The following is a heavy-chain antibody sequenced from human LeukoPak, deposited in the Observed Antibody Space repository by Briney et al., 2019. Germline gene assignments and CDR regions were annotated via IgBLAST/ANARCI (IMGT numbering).Heavy chain of an antibody. D-gene: IGHD3-3*01. CDR1: GGSISSGSYY. CDR3: ARDFGVARGPTDY. Sequence: NPSETLSLTCTVSGGSISSGSYYWSWIRQPAGKGLEWIGRIYTSGSTNYNPSLKSRVTISVDTSKNQFSLKLSSVTAADTAVYYCARDFGVARGPTDYWGQGTLVTVSS. V-gene: IGHV4-61*02. J-gene: IGHJ4*02. CDR2: IYTSGST.